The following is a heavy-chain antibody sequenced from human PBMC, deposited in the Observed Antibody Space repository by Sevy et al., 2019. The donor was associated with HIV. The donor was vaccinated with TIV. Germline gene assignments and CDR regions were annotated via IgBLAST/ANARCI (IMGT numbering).Heavy chain of an antibody. CDR3: ARTPGVDDAFDL. J-gene: IGHJ3*01. CDR1: GFKFSSYS. Sequence: GGSLRLSCAASGFKFSSYSMNWVRQAPGTGLEWVSSISGLSNYIYYADSLKGRFTISRDNAKNSLYLQMNSLRAEDTAMYYCARTPGVDDAFDLWGQGTMVTVSS. CDR2: ISGLSNYI. V-gene: IGHV3-21*01. D-gene: IGHD7-27*01.